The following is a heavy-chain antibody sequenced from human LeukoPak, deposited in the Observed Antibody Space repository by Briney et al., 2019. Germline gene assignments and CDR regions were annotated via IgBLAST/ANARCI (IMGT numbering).Heavy chain of an antibody. D-gene: IGHD6-13*01. CDR1: GFTFNNYA. CDR2: IWHDGSDK. CDR3: ARDWVPHSSWYWFDP. J-gene: IGHJ5*02. Sequence: GGSLRLSCATSGFTFNNYAMHWVRQAPGKGLEWLAIIWHDGSDKYYANSVKGRFTISRDDSKNTLYLQMNSLRAEDTAVYYCARDWVPHSSWYWFDPWGQGTLVTVSS. V-gene: IGHV3-33*01.